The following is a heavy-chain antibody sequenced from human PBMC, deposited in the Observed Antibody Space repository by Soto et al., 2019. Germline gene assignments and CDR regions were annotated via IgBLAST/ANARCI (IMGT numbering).Heavy chain of an antibody. V-gene: IGHV3-30-3*01. Sequence: GGSLRLSCAASGSPFSTYAMHWVRQAPGKGLEWVAFISYDGSNKYYADSVKGRFTISRDNSKNTLYLQMNSLRAEDTAVYYCARVRRDDSDGYYHTIFDYWGQGALVTVSS. J-gene: IGHJ4*02. CDR3: ARVRRDDSDGYYHTIFDY. CDR1: GSPFSTYA. D-gene: IGHD3-22*01. CDR2: ISYDGSNK.